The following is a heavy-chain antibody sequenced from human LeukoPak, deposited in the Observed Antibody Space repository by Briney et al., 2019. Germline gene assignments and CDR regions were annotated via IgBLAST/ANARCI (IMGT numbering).Heavy chain of an antibody. CDR1: GFTFSSYA. D-gene: IGHD3-22*01. Sequence: PGGSLRLSCAASGFTFSSYAMHWVRQAPGKGLEWVSGISWNSGSIGYADSVKGRFTISRDNAKNSLYLQMNSLRAEDTALYYCAKAYYYDSSGSGGFDYWGQGTLVTVSS. CDR3: AKAYYYDSSGSGGFDY. J-gene: IGHJ4*02. CDR2: ISWNSGSI. V-gene: IGHV3-9*01.